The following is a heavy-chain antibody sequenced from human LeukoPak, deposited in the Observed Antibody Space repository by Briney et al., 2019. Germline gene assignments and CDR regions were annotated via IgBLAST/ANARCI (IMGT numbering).Heavy chain of an antibody. V-gene: IGHV3-23*01. CDR3: GKGGSSWSRWDY. CDR2: SSSGSGT. CDR1: GFTFSSFA. J-gene: IGHJ4*02. D-gene: IGHD6-13*01. Sequence: RPGGSLRLSCAASGFTFSSFAMSWVRQAPGKRLEWVSTSSSGSGTYYADSVWGRFTISRDNSNNALYLQMNSPRAEDTAVYFCGKGGSSWSRWDYWGQGTLVTVSS.